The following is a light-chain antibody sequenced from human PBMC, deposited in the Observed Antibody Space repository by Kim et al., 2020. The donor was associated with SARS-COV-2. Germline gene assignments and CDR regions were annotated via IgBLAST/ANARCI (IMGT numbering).Light chain of an antibody. CDR2: GKN. CDR1: SLRSYY. CDR3: NSRDSNDNVV. Sequence: SSELPQDPAVSVALGQTVRITCQGDSLRSYYATWYQQKPGQAPIVVIYGKNNRPSGIPDRFSGSSSGNTASLTITGTQAGDEADYYCNSRDSNDNVVFGGGTKLTV. V-gene: IGLV3-19*01. J-gene: IGLJ2*01.